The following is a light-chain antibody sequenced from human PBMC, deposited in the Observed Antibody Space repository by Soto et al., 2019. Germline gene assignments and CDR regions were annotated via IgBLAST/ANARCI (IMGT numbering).Light chain of an antibody. CDR1: QSIGSY. J-gene: IGKJ3*01. CDR2: DAS. Sequence: EIVLTQSPDTLSLSPGERATLFCRASQSIGSYLVWFQQKPGQAPRLLFYDASKRATDIPARFSGSGSGTDFTLTISSLEPEDFAVYSCQQRSIWPLTFGPGTKVDVK. CDR3: QQRSIWPLT. V-gene: IGKV3-11*01.